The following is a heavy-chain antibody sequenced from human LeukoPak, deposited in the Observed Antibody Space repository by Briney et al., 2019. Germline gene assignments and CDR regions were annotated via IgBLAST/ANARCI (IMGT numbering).Heavy chain of an antibody. V-gene: IGHV4-59*01. D-gene: IGHD3-22*01. CDR2: IYYSGST. CDR3: AGGRYYYDSSAY. CDR1: GGSISSYY. Sequence: SETLSLTCTVSGGSISSYYWSWIRQPPGKGLEWIGYIYYSGSTNYNPSLKSRVTISVDTSKNQFSLKLSSVTAADTAVYYCAGGRYYYDSSAYWGQGTLVTVSS. J-gene: IGHJ4*02.